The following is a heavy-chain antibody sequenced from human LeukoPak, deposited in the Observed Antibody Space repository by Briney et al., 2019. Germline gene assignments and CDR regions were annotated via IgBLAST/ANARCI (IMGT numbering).Heavy chain of an antibody. J-gene: IGHJ4*02. Sequence: PSETLSLTCTVSGGSISSTSYYWGWIRQPPGKGLEWIGSIYYSGSTYYSPSLKSRVTISVDTSKNQFSLKLSSVTAADTAVYYCARDRVAAAGIDYWGQGTLVTVSS. D-gene: IGHD6-13*01. CDR3: ARDRVAAAGIDY. CDR1: GGSISSTSYY. V-gene: IGHV4-39*07. CDR2: IYYSGST.